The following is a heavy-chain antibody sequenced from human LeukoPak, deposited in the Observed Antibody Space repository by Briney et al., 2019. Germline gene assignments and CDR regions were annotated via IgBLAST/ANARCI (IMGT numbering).Heavy chain of an antibody. Sequence: PSETLSLTCTVSGGSISSYYRSWIRQPPGKGLEWIGYIYYSGNTNYNPSLKSRVSISVDASKHQFSLKLSSVTAADTAVHYCARGKDCGGDCYTPRTKYYYYYGMDVWGQGTTVTVSS. CDR3: ARGKDCGGDCYTPRTKYYYYYGMDV. CDR2: IYYSGNT. V-gene: IGHV4-59*01. D-gene: IGHD2-21*02. J-gene: IGHJ6*02. CDR1: GGSISSYY.